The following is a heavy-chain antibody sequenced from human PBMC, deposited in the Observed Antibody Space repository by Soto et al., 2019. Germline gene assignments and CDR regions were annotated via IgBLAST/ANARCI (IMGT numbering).Heavy chain of an antibody. J-gene: IGHJ4*02. D-gene: IGHD6-25*01. CDR3: ARGAHLYSSAGISNTFDY. CDR2: IYYSGST. CDR1: GGSISSYY. V-gene: IGHV4-59*01. Sequence: PSETLSLTCTVSGGSISSYYWSWIRQPPGKGLEWIGYIYYSGSTNYNPSLKSRVTISVDTSKNQFSLKLSSVTAADTAVYYCARGAHLYSSAGISNTFDYWGQGTLVTVSS.